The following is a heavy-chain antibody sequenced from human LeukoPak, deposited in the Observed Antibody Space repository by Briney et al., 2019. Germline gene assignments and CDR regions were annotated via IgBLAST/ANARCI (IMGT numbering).Heavy chain of an antibody. V-gene: IGHV3-64*02. CDR2: ISPDGGTT. Sequence: PGGSLRLSCAASGFTFRIYVMHWVRQTPGKGLEYVSAISPDGGTTYYADSVKGRFTISRDNSKNTLFLQMGSLRAEDMAVYYCARAGSGSNYDHWGLGTLVTVSS. D-gene: IGHD3-10*01. CDR3: ARAGSGSNYDH. CDR1: GFTFRIYV. J-gene: IGHJ5*02.